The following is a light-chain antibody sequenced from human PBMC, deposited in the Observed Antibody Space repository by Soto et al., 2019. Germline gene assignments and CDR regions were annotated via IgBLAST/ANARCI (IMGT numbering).Light chain of an antibody. CDR3: QQYNNWPLT. CDR2: DAS. CDR1: QSVKTF. Sequence: EIVLTQSPATLSLSPGERATLSCRASQSVKTFLVWYQQRPGQPPRLLIYDASKRATGIPPRFSGSGSTTDFTLTISSLEPEDFAVYYCQQYNNWPLTFGQGTKVDIK. J-gene: IGKJ1*01. V-gene: IGKV3-11*01.